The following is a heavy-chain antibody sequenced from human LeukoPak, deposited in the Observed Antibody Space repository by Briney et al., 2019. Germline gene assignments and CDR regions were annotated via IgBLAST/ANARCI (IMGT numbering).Heavy chain of an antibody. CDR3: ARQRSSWYGNAGYYYYYMDV. D-gene: IGHD6-13*01. Sequence: KASETLSLTCTVSGGSISSSSYYWGWIRQPPGKGLEWIGSIYYSGSTYYNPSLKSRVTISVDTSKNQFSLKLSSVTAADTAVYYCARQRSSWYGNAGYYYYYMDVWGKGTTVTISS. CDR1: GGSISSSSYY. V-gene: IGHV4-39*01. CDR2: IYYSGST. J-gene: IGHJ6*03.